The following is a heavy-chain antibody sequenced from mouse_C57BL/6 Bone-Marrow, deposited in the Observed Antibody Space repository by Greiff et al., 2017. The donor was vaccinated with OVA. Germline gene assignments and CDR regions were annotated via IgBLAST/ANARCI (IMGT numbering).Heavy chain of an antibody. CDR2: INPNYGTT. J-gene: IGHJ1*03. D-gene: IGHD1-1*01. V-gene: IGHV1-39*01. CDR1: GYSFTDYN. CDR3: AGFYGSSYLGYFDV. Sequence: EVQLQESGPELVKPGASVKISCKASGYSFTDYNMNWVKQSNGKSLEWIGVINPNYGTTSYNQKFKGKATLTVDQSSSTAYMQLNSLTSEDSAVYYCAGFYGSSYLGYFDVWGTGTTVTVSS.